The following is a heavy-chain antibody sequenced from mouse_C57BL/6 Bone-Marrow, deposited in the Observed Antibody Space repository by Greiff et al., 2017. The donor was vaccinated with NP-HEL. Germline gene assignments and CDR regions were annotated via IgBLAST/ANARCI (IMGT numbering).Heavy chain of an antibody. CDR3: TRWAYSNYDAMDY. Sequence: QVQLQQSGAELVRPGASVTLSCKASGYTFTDYEMHWVKQTPVHGLEWIGAIDPETGGTAYNQKFKGKAILTADKSSSTAYMELRSLTSEDSAVYYCTRWAYSNYDAMDYWGQGTSVTVSS. CDR1: GYTFTDYE. J-gene: IGHJ4*01. V-gene: IGHV1-15*01. CDR2: IDPETGGT. D-gene: IGHD2-5*01.